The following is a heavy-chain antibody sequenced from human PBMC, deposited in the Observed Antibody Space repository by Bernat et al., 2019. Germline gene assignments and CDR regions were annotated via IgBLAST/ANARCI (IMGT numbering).Heavy chain of an antibody. J-gene: IGHJ6*02. V-gene: IGHV1-18*01. CDR1: GYSFTSYG. Sequence: QVQLVQSGAEVKKPGASVKVSCKASGYSFTSYGISWVRQAPGQGLEWMGWISAYNANTNYAQKLQGRVTMTTDTSTTTAYMELRSLRSDDTAVYFCARDFGCTSTSCYRHVGYAMDVWGQGTTVTVS. D-gene: IGHD2-2*02. CDR2: ISAYNANT. CDR3: ARDFGCTSTSCYRHVGYAMDV.